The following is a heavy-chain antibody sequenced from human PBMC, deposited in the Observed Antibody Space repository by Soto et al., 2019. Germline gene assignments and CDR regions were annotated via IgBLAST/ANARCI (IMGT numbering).Heavy chain of an antibody. CDR1: VFTFSNYW. D-gene: IGHD6-19*01. Sequence: GPLRLSGEASVFTFSNYWMSWVRQAPGKGLEWVANTKQDGSQTYYVDAVKGRFTISRDNAKNSLYLQMNSPRADDTAVYYWARFPKPKVPGVPFDLWGQGTQVTVSS. V-gene: IGHV3-7*03. CDR2: TKQDGSQT. J-gene: IGHJ4*02. CDR3: ARFPKPKVPGVPFDL.